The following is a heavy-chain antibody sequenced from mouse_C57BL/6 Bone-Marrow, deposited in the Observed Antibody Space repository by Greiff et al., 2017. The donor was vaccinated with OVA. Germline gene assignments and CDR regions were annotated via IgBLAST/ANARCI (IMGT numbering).Heavy chain of an antibody. Sequence: EVQLQQSGAELVRPGASVKLCCTASGFNIKDDYMHWVKQRPEQGLEWIGWIDPENGDTEYASKFQGKATITADTSSNTAYLQLSSLTSEDTAVYYCTTPTYYDYDGGPPYWGQGTLVTVSA. CDR3: TTPTYYDYDGGPPY. CDR2: IDPENGDT. D-gene: IGHD2-4*01. V-gene: IGHV14-4*01. CDR1: GFNIKDDY. J-gene: IGHJ3*01.